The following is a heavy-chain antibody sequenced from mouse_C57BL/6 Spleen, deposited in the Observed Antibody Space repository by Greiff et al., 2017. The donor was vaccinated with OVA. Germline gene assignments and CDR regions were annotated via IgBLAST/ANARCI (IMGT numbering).Heavy chain of an antibody. J-gene: IGHJ1*03. CDR3: ARPLLGWYFDV. V-gene: IGHV5-17*01. D-gene: IGHD1-1*01. Sequence: EVQLVESGGGLVKPGGSLKLSCAASGFTFSDYGMHWVRQAPEKGLEWVAYISSGSSTISYADTVKGRFTISRDNAKNTLFLQMTSLRSEDTAMYYCARPLLGWYFDVWGTGTTVTVSS. CDR1: GFTFSDYG. CDR2: ISSGSSTI.